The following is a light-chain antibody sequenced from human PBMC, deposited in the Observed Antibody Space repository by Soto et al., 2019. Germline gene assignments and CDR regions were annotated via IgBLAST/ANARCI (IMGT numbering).Light chain of an antibody. CDR1: QNIRGW. V-gene: IGKV1-5*01. CDR2: DAS. CDR3: QQSYNSPPT. Sequence: DIRMTQSPSTLSTSVGDRVTITCRASQNIRGWLAWYQQKPGKAPKLLIYDASTLESGVPSRFSGSGSGTEFTLTISSLQPDDFATYSCQQSYNSPPTFGQGTRV. J-gene: IGKJ1*01.